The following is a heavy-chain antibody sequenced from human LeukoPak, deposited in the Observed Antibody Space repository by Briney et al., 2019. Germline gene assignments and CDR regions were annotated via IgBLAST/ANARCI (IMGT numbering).Heavy chain of an antibody. CDR1: GGSISSSSYY. V-gene: IGHV4-39*07. J-gene: IGHJ4*02. CDR2: IYYSGST. CDR3: ARDRRATPLLAY. D-gene: IGHD1-26*01. Sequence: PSETLSLTCTVSGGSISSSSYYWGWIRQPPGKGLEWIGSIYYSGSTYYNPSLKSRVTISVDTSKNQFSLKLSSVTAADTAVCYCARDRRATPLLAYWGQGTLVTVSS.